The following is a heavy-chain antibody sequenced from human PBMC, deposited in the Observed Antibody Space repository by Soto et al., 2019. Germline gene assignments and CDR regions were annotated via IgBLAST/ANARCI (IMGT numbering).Heavy chain of an antibody. D-gene: IGHD2-15*01. V-gene: IGHV4-34*01. J-gene: IGHJ6*02. CDR3: ARGIRLRGVVVAAPGYGMDA. Sequence: SETMSLTCSLYVGSFDGYYWSWIRQSPGKGLEWIGEVHHSGSTKYNPSLKSRVSLSVDTSTKQFSLKLTSVTAADTAVYYCARGIRLRGVVVAAPGYGMDACGQGNTVTVSS. CDR1: VGSFDGYY. CDR2: VHHSGST.